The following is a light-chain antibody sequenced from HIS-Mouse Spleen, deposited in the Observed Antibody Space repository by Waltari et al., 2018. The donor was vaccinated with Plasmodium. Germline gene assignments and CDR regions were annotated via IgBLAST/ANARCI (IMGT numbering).Light chain of an antibody. J-gene: IGKJ3*01. Sequence: EIVMTQSPATLSVSPGERATLPCRASQRVSSNLDWYQQKPGQAPRLLIYGASTRATGIPARFSGSGSGTEFTLTISSLQSEDFAVYYCQQYNNWSFTFGPGTKVDIK. CDR1: QRVSSN. CDR2: GAS. CDR3: QQYNNWSFT. V-gene: IGKV3-15*01.